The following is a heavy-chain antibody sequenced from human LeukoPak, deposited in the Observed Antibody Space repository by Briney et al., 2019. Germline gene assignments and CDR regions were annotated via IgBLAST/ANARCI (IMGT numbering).Heavy chain of an antibody. D-gene: IGHD3-10*01. V-gene: IGHV4-38-2*02. Sequence: SETLSLTCTVSGYSISSGYYWGWIRQPTGKGLEWIGSIYHSGSTFDNPSLKSRVTISVDTSKNQFSLKLSSVTAADTAVYYCARENPSYGSGSYYILTGPYIDYWGQGTLVTVSS. J-gene: IGHJ4*02. CDR1: GYSISSGYY. CDR2: IYHSGST. CDR3: ARENPSYGSGSYYILTGPYIDY.